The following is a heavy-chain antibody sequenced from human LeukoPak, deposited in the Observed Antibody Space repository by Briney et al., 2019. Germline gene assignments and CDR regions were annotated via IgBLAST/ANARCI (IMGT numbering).Heavy chain of an antibody. CDR3: ARYLPLTDAFDI. CDR1: GGSFSGYY. CDR2: INHSGST. Sequence: SETLSLTCAVYGGSFSGYYWSWIRQPPGKGLEWIGEINHSGSTNYNPSLKSRVTISVDTSKNQFSLKLSSVTAADTAVYYCARYLPLTDAFDIWGRGTMVTVSS. V-gene: IGHV4-34*01. J-gene: IGHJ3*02.